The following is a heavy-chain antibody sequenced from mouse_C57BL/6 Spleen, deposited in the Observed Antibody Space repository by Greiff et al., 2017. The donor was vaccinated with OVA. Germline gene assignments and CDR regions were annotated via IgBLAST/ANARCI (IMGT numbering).Heavy chain of an antibody. J-gene: IGHJ2*01. Sequence: EVQLQQSGPELVKPGASVKMSCKASGYTFTDYNMHWVKQSHGKSLEWIGYINPNNGGTSYNQKFKGKATLTVNKSSSTAYMRLRSLTSEDSAVYYCAGEGDGNDVGYWGQGTTLTVSS. CDR1: GYTFTDYN. CDR2: INPNNGGT. D-gene: IGHD2-2*01. V-gene: IGHV1-22*01. CDR3: AGEGDGNDVGY.